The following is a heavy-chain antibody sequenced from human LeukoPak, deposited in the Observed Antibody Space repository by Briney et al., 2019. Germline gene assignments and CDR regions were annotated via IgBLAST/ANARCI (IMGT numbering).Heavy chain of an antibody. CDR2: IYSGGST. V-gene: IGHV3-53*01. CDR3: ARDVVGATYFD. CDR1: GFTVSSNY. D-gene: IGHD1-26*01. J-gene: IGHJ4*02. Sequence: GGSLRLSCAASGFTVSSNYMTWVRQAPGKGLEWVSIIYSGGSTSYADSVKGRFTISRDNSKNTLYLQMNSLRAEDTAVYYCARDVVGATYFDWGQGTLVTVSS.